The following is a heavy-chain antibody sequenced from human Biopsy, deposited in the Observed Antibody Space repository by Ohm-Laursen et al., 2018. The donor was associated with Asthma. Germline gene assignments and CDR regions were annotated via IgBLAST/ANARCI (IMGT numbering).Heavy chain of an antibody. CDR1: GFSFDDCA. J-gene: IGHJ4*02. Sequence: SLRLSCSVPGFSFDDCAMHWVRQAPGKGLEWVSSISWNSGNIDYAVSVKGRFTISRDNAKNSLYLQMNSLRAEDTALYHCGRDMGGFGSGWFPVEFWGQGTLVTVSS. D-gene: IGHD6-19*01. V-gene: IGHV3-9*01. CDR2: ISWNSGNI. CDR3: GRDMGGFGSGWFPVEF.